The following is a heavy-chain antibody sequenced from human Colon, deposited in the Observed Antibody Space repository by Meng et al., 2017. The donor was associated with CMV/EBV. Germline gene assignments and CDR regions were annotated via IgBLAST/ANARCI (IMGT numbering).Heavy chain of an antibody. V-gene: IGHV3-11*04. CDR2: ISSSGSTI. Sequence: FSNYYMSWIRQAPGKGLEWVSYISSSGSTIYYADSVKGRFTISRDNAKNSLYLQMNSLRAEDTAVYYCARDLTGYCSSTSCSNWFDPWGQGTLVTVSS. CDR1: FSNYY. J-gene: IGHJ5*02. D-gene: IGHD2-2*01. CDR3: ARDLTGYCSSTSCSNWFDP.